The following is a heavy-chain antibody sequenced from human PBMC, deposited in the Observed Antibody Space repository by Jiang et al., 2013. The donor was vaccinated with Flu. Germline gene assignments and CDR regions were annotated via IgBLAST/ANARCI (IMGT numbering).Heavy chain of an antibody. Sequence: VLLKPSETLSLTCTVSGGSIRSIAYYWGWIRQPPGKGLEWIGSLYYSGSTYYNPSLKSRLTISLDTSKNQFSLKLSSVTAADTAVYYCARQRGAPDHFDYWGQGTLVTVSP. V-gene: IGHV4-39*07. CDR3: ARQRGAPDHFDY. D-gene: IGHD3-10*01. J-gene: IGHJ4*02. CDR2: LYYSGST. CDR1: GGSIRSIAYY.